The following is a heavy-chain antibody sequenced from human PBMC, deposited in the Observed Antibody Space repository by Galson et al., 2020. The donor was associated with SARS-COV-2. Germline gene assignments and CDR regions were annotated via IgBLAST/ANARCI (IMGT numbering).Heavy chain of an antibody. V-gene: IGHV4-30-2*01. J-gene: IGHJ3*02. CDR3: ARLHYGEYAPEAFDI. Sequence: SESLSPTSHVPGPSIRSGSYPWNWDRQPPGKGLEWIWYHPQSWGPYYNPPRKSRVTISGDRSKNQFSLRLSAVTAADPAVYYCARLHYGEYAPEAFDIWGPGTRVTVAS. CDR1: GPSIRSGSYP. D-gene: IGHD4-17*01. CDR2: HPQSWGP.